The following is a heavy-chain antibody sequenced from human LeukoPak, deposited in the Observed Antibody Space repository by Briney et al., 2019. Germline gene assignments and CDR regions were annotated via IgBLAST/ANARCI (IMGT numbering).Heavy chain of an antibody. V-gene: IGHV3-9*01. J-gene: IGHJ4*02. CDR1: GFTFDDYA. Sequence: SLRLSCAASGFTFDDYAMHWVRQAPGKGLEWVSGISWNSGSIGYADSVKGRFTISRDNAKNSLYLQMNSLRAEDTALYYCAKGREFEDYFDYWGQGTLVTVSS. CDR3: AKGREFEDYFDY. D-gene: IGHD3-9*01. CDR2: ISWNSGSI.